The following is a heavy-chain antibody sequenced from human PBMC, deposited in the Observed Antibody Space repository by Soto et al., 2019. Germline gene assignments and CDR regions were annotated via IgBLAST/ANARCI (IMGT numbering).Heavy chain of an antibody. CDR2: IRSKAYGGTT. J-gene: IGHJ6*03. CDR1: GFTFGDYA. D-gene: IGHD6-6*01. CDR3: TRAGRDEQLVRDYYYYYYMDV. V-gene: IGHV3-49*03. Sequence: GGSLRLSCTASGFTFGDYAMSWFRQAPGKGLEWVGFIRSKAYGGTTEYAASVKGRFTISRDDSKSIAYLQMNSLKTEDTAVYYCTRAGRDEQLVRDYYYYYYMDVWGKGTTVTVSS.